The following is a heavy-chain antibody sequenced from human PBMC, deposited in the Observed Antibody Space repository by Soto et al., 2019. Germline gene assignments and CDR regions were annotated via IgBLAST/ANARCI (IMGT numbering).Heavy chain of an antibody. V-gene: IGHV3-23*01. D-gene: IGHD3-3*01. CDR1: GFTFSSYA. CDR3: ANLGQYYDFWSGTDLDFDY. CDR2: ISGSGVST. Sequence: EVQQLESGGGLVQPGGSLRLSCAASGFTFSSYAMSWVRQAPGKGLEWVSAISGSGVSTYYADSVKGRFTISRDNSKNTLYLQMNSLRAEDTAVYYCANLGQYYDFWSGTDLDFDYWGQGTLVTVSS. J-gene: IGHJ4*02.